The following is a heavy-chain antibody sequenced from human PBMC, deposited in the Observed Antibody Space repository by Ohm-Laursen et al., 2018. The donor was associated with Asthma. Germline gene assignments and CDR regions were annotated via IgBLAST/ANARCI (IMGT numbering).Heavy chain of an antibody. V-gene: IGHV3-48*01. Sequence: GSLRLSCSASGFTFSSYTMNWVRQAPGRGLEWVSYISSSSSTIKYADSVKGRFTISRDNAKNSLYLQMNSLRAEDTAVYYCARGTGPWGQGTLVTVSS. CDR2: ISSSSSTI. CDR1: GFTFSSYT. CDR3: ARGTGP. D-gene: IGHD1-14*01. J-gene: IGHJ5*02.